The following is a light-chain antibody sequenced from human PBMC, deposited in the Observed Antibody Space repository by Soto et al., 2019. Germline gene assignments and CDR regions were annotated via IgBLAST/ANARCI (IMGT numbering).Light chain of an antibody. CDR2: WAS. CDR1: QSVFYSSTNKNF. V-gene: IGKV4-1*01. CDR3: QQYYTTPPT. J-gene: IGKJ1*01. Sequence: DIVMTQSPDSLAVSLGERATINCKSSQSVFYSSTNKNFLAWYQQKLGQPPKLLIHWASTRHSGVPDRFSGSGSGTDFTLTISSLQAEDVAVYYCQQYYTTPPTFGRGTKVDIK.